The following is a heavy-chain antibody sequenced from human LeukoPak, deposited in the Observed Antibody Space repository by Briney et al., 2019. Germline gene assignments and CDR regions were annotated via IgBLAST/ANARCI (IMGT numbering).Heavy chain of an antibody. CDR2: IIPIFGTA. D-gene: IGHD5-18*01. V-gene: IGHV1-69*13. J-gene: IGHJ4*02. CDR1: GGTFSSYA. CDR3: ARAHYYVDTAMAPFDY. Sequence: GASVKVPCKASGGTFSSYAISWVRQAPGQGLEWMGGIIPIFGTANYAQKFQGRVTITADESTSTAYMELSSLRSEDTAVYYCARAHYYVDTAMAPFDYWGQGTLVTVSS.